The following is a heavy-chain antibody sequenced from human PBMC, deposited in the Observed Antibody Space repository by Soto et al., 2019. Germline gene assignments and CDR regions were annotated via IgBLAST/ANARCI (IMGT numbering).Heavy chain of an antibody. Sequence: PGGSLRLSCAASGFTFSNAWMNWVRQAPGKGLEWVGRIKSKTDGGTTDYAAPVKGRFTISRDDSKNTLYLQMNSLKTEDTAVYYCTTGFTSEPDFYCSGGSCYGYYYYGMDVWGQGTTVTVSS. V-gene: IGHV3-15*07. D-gene: IGHD2-15*01. CDR3: TTGFTSEPDFYCSGGSCYGYYYYGMDV. CDR2: IKSKTDGGTT. J-gene: IGHJ6*02. CDR1: GFTFSNAW.